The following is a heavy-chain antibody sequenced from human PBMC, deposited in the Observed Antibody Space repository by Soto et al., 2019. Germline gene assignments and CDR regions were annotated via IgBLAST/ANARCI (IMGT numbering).Heavy chain of an antibody. CDR3: ANFNPGRDCSSTSCYSTYFDY. J-gene: IGHJ4*02. CDR1: RFTFSRYG. D-gene: IGHD2-2*01. Sequence: QVQLVESGGGVVQPGRSLRLSCAASRFTFSRYGMHWVRQAPGKGLEWVAVISYDGSDKYYADSVKGRFTISRDNSKNTLYRQMNSLRAEDTAVYYCANFNPGRDCSSTSCYSTYFDYWGQGTLVTVSS. CDR2: ISYDGSDK. V-gene: IGHV3-30*18.